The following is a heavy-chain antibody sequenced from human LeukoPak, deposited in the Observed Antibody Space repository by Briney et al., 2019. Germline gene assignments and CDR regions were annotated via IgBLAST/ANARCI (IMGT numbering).Heavy chain of an antibody. CDR1: GFTFSSYW. V-gene: IGHV3-74*01. D-gene: IGHD1-1*01. J-gene: IGHJ4*02. CDR2: IKNDEITT. CDR3: AREGHGTGLDY. Sequence: GGSLRLSCAASGFTFSSYWMSWVPQATGKGLEWVSRIKNDEITTTYADYVKGRFTISRDNAKNTLYLQMNSLRAEDTAVCYYAREGHGTGLDYWRQGALVTVSS.